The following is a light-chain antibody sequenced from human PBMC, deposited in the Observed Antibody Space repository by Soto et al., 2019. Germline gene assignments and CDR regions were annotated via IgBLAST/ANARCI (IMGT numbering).Light chain of an antibody. Sequence: QSALTQPASVSASPGQSITISCTGTNSDVGKFDYVSWYQHHPGKAPKLVISAVTRRSSGVSDRFSGSKSGNTATLTISGLQAEDEADYYCASYTDTTTQVFGGATKLTVL. V-gene: IGLV2-14*01. CDR3: ASYTDTTTQV. J-gene: IGLJ3*02. CDR2: AVT. CDR1: NSDVGKFDY.